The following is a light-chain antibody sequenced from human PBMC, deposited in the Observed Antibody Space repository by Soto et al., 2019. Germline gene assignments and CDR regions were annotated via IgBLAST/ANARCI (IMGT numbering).Light chain of an antibody. V-gene: IGLV4-69*01. CDR2: LNSDGSQ. CDR1: SGHSNYA. Sequence: QPVLTQSPSASATLGASVKLTCTLSSGHSNYAIAWHQQQPEKGPRYLMKLNSDGSQSKGDGIPDRFSGSSSGAERYLTISSLQSEDEADYYCQTWGTGGVVFGGGTKLTVL. CDR3: QTWGTGGVV. J-gene: IGLJ2*01.